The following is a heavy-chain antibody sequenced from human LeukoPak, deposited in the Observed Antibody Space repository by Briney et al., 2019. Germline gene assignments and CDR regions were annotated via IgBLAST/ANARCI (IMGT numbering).Heavy chain of an antibody. J-gene: IGHJ4*02. CDR2: IIPIFGTA. D-gene: IGHD5-18*01. V-gene: IGHV1-69*06. Sequence: ASVKVSCRASGGTFSSYAISWVRQAPGQGLEWMGGIIPIFGTANYAQKFQGRVTITADKSTSTAYMELSSLRSEDTAVYYCAGSGYSDGPDYWGQGTLVTVSS. CDR3: AGSGYSDGPDY. CDR1: GGTFSSYA.